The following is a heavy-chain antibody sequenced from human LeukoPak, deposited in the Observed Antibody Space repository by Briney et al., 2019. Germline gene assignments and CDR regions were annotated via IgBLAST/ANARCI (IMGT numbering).Heavy chain of an antibody. CDR1: GGSISSSNW. V-gene: IGHV4-4*02. J-gene: IGHJ4*02. Sequence: NPSGTLSLTCAVSGGSISSSNWWSWVRQPPGKGLEWIGEIYHSGSTNYNPSLKSRVTISVDKSKNQFSLKLGSVTAADTAVYYCARGSYYDSSAYWGYFDYWGQGTLVTVSS. D-gene: IGHD3-22*01. CDR2: IYHSGST. CDR3: ARGSYYDSSAYWGYFDY.